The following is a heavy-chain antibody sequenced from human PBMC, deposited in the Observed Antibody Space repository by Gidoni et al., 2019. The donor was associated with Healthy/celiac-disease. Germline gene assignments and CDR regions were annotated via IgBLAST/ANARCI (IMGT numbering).Heavy chain of an antibody. CDR2: ISGSGGST. CDR3: AKGTGTKRITMVRGVTDFDY. Sequence: EVQLLESGGGLVQPGGSLRLSCAASGFTFSSYAMSWVRQAPGKGLEWVSAISGSGGSTYYADSVKGRFTISRDNSKNTLYLQMNSLRAEDTAVYYCAKGTGTKRITMVRGVTDFDYWGQGTLVTVSS. D-gene: IGHD3-10*01. V-gene: IGHV3-23*01. CDR1: GFTFSSYA. J-gene: IGHJ4*02.